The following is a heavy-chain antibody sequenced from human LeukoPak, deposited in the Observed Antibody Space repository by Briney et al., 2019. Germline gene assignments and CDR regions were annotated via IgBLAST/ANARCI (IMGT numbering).Heavy chain of an antibody. V-gene: IGHV4-61*02. CDR2: IYTSGST. CDR1: GGSISSGSYY. Sequence: PSQTLSLTCTVSGGSISSGSYYWSWIRQPAGKGLEWIGRIYTSGSTNYNPSLKSRVIISVDTSKNQFSLELSSVTAADTAVYYCAREDRYCSGGSCYSWGQGTLVTVSS. CDR3: AREDRYCSGGSCYS. J-gene: IGHJ4*02. D-gene: IGHD2-15*01.